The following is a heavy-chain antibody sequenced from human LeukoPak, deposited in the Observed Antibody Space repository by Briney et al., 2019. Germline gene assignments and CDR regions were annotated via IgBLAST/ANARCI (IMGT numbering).Heavy chain of an antibody. V-gene: IGHV4-59*11. D-gene: IGHD1-7*01. Sequence: SETLSLTCTVSGDSISSHHWSWIRQPPGKGLEWIGYIYYSGSTNYNPSLKSRATISVDTSKNQFSLKLSSVTAADTAVYYCARTRYNWNSDYYYYMDVWGKGSTVTVSS. J-gene: IGHJ6*03. CDR1: GDSISSHH. CDR3: ARTRYNWNSDYYYYMDV. CDR2: IYYSGST.